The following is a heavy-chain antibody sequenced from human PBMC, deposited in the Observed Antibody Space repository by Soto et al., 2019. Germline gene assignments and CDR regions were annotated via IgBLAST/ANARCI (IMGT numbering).Heavy chain of an antibody. J-gene: IGHJ6*02. V-gene: IGHV5-51*01. Sequence: GESLKISCQGSGYTFTTSWIGWVRQMPGKGLELMGIIYPSDSDTRYSPSFQGQVTISADKSISTAYLQWSSLKASDTAMYYCARGAPSGMDVWGQGTTVTVSS. CDR1: GYTFTTSW. CDR2: IYPSDSDT. CDR3: ARGAPSGMDV.